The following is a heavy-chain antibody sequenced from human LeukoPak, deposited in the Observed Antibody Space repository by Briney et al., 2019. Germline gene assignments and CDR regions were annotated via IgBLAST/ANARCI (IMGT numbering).Heavy chain of an antibody. CDR1: DGSINGYY. V-gene: IGHV4-59*01. Sequence: SETLSLTCTVSDGSINGYYWSWIRQSPGKGLESLGYIYYTVSTHYNPSLKSRVTMSVDTSRNQLFLKLSSVTAADTAVYYCAGSDEVVDTATSSFDYWGQGTLVTVSS. J-gene: IGHJ4*02. D-gene: IGHD5-18*01. CDR2: IYYTVST. CDR3: AGSDEVVDTATSSFDY.